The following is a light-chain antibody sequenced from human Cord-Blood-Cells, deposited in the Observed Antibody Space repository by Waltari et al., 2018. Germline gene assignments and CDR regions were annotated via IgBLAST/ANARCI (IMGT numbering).Light chain of an antibody. CDR1: SSNIGSNY. Sequence: QSVLTQPPSASGTPGQRVTISCSGSSSNIGSNYVYWYQQLPGTAPKLLIYRNNQRPSGVPGGFSGSKSGTSASLAISGLRSEDEADYYCAAWDDSLSGRVFGGGTKLTVL. J-gene: IGLJ3*02. V-gene: IGLV1-47*01. CDR2: RNN. CDR3: AAWDDSLSGRV.